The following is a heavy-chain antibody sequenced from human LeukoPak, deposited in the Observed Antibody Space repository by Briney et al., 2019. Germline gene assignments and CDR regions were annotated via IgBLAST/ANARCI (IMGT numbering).Heavy chain of an antibody. CDR1: GFTVSSNY. CDR2: IYSGGST. CDR3: ATGRIAAADRNDY. Sequence: PGGSLRLSCAASGFTVSSNYRSWVRQAPGKRLEWVSVIYSGGSTYYADSVKGRFTISRDNSKNTLYLQMNSLRAEDTAVYYCATGRIAAADRNDYWGQGTLVTVSS. V-gene: IGHV3-66*02. D-gene: IGHD6-13*01. J-gene: IGHJ4*02.